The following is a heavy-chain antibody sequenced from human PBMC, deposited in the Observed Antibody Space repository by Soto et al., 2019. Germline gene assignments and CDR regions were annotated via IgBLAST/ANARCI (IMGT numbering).Heavy chain of an antibody. J-gene: IGHJ5*02. Sequence: SETLSLTCAVYGGSFSGYYWSWIRQPPGKGLEWIGEINHSGSTNYNPSLKSRVTISVDTSKNQFSLKLSSVTAADTAVYYCARGIVVVVAATPNWFDPWGQGTLVTVSS. CDR3: ARGIVVVVAATPNWFDP. D-gene: IGHD2-15*01. CDR1: GGSFSGYY. CDR2: INHSGST. V-gene: IGHV4-34*01.